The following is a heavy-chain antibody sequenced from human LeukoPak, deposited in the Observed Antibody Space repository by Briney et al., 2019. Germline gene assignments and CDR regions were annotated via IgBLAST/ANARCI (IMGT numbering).Heavy chain of an antibody. D-gene: IGHD3-22*01. CDR1: GDSVSSNSAA. CDR2: TYYRSKWYN. J-gene: IGHJ5*02. Sequence: PSQTLSLTCAISGDSVSSNSAAWNWIRQSPSRGLEWLGRTYYRSKWYNDYAVSVKSRITINPDTSKNQFSLQLNSVTPEDTAVYYCARGVTGTMIVAAGNWFDPWGQGTLVTVSS. V-gene: IGHV6-1*01. CDR3: ARGVTGTMIVAAGNWFDP.